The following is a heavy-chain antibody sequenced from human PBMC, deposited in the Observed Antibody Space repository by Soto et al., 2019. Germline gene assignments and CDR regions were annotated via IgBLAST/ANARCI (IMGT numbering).Heavy chain of an antibody. CDR1: GYTFTSYC. V-gene: IGHV1-18*01. Sequence: ASVKVSCKASGYTFTSYCISWVRQAPGQGLEWMGWISAYNGNTNYAQKLQGRVTMTTDTSTSTAYMELRSLRSDDTAVYYCARARYYYDSSCYSSGYYYYGMDVWGQGTTVTISS. J-gene: IGHJ6*02. CDR3: ARARYYYDSSCYSSGYYYYGMDV. CDR2: ISAYNGNT. D-gene: IGHD3-22*01.